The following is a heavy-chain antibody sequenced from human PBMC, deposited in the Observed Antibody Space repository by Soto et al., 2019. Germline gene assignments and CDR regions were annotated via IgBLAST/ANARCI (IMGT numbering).Heavy chain of an antibody. CDR3: ARWVQLWLRHGSFDY. V-gene: IGHV4-39*01. Sequence: SETLSLTCTVSGGSISSSSYYWGWIRQPPGKGLEWIGSIYYSGSTYYNPSLKSRVTISVDTSKNQFSLKLSSVTAADTAVYYCARWVQLWLRHGSFDYWGQGTLVTVSS. D-gene: IGHD5-18*01. CDR1: GGSISSSSYY. CDR2: IYYSGST. J-gene: IGHJ4*02.